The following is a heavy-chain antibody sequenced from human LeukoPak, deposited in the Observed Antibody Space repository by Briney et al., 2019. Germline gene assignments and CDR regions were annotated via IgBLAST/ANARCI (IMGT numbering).Heavy chain of an antibody. Sequence: GGSLRLSCAASGFTFDDYGMSWVRQAPGKGLEWVSGINWNGGSTGYADSVKGRFTISRDNAKNSLYLQMNSLRADDTAVYYCARVSESYHDYWGQGTLVTVSS. CDR1: GFTFDDYG. J-gene: IGHJ4*02. D-gene: IGHD1-26*01. CDR2: INWNGGST. CDR3: ARVSESYHDY. V-gene: IGHV3-20*04.